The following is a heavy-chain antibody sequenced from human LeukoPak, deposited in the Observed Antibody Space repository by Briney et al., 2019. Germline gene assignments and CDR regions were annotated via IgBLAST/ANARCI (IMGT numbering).Heavy chain of an antibody. CDR2: MYHSGST. Sequence: PSETLSLTCTVSGGSMSSYYWSWIRQPPGKRLEWIGYMYHSGSTNYNPSLKSRVTISVDTSKNQFSLKLSSVTAADTAVYYCARARWSGIAAFDIWGQGTMVTVSS. CDR3: ARARWSGIAAFDI. V-gene: IGHV4-59*01. CDR1: GGSMSSYY. J-gene: IGHJ3*02. D-gene: IGHD3-3*01.